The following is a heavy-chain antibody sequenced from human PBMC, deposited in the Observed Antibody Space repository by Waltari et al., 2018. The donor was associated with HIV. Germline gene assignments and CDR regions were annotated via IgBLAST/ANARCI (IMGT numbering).Heavy chain of an antibody. V-gene: IGHV1-8*01. CDR2: MNPSTGNA. CDR1: GDPFTNDA. D-gene: IGHD3-3*01. J-gene: IGHJ5*02. CDR3: STSRPGAMFGDA. Sequence: QGQLVQSGADVKQYGASVRISCKASGDPFTNDAINWLRQATGQGLDWMGWMNPSTGNAGYAHKFQGRVPMTRDIPINTAYMELSGLTSHDTAVYYCSTSRPGAMFGDAWGQGTLVTVSS.